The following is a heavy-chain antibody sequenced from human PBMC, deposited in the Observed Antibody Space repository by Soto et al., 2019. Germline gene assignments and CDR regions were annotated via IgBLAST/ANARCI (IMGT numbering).Heavy chain of an antibody. CDR3: ARTVVPAATGYYYGMDV. CDR1: GGSFSGYY. V-gene: IGHV4-34*01. J-gene: IGHJ6*02. D-gene: IGHD2-2*01. Sequence: SETLSLTCAVYGGSFSGYYWSWIRQPPGKGLEWIGEFNHSGSTNYNPSLKSRVTISVETSQNQFSLKLSSVTAADTAVYYCARTVVPAATGYYYGMDVWGQGTTVTVSS. CDR2: FNHSGST.